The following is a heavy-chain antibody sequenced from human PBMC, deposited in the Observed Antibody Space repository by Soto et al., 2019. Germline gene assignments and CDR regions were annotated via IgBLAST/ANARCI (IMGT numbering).Heavy chain of an antibody. CDR1: GISISDNY. V-gene: IGHV3-53*01. J-gene: IGHJ4*02. CDR2: IYSGGSA. Sequence: EVQLVESGGGLIQPGGSLRLSCAVSGISISDNYVSWVRQAPEKGLEWVSVIYSGGSADYTHSVRGRFTISRDISKNTVYLQMNSLRVEDTAVYYCARDISTRRELDYWGQGNLVTVSS. D-gene: IGHD3-10*01. CDR3: ARDISTRRELDY.